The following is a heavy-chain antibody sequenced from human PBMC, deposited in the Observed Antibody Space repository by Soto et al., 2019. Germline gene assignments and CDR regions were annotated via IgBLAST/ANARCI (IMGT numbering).Heavy chain of an antibody. D-gene: IGHD1-26*01. J-gene: IGHJ2*01. CDR1: GGSISSGGYY. V-gene: IGHV4-31*03. Sequence: QVQLQESGPGLVKPSQTLSLTCTVSGGSISSGGYYWSWIRQHPGKGLEWIGYIYYSGSTYYNPSLKSRVTKSVDTSKNQFSLKLSSVTAPDTAVYYCARVVGWENWYFDLWGRSTLVTVSS. CDR3: ARVVGWENWYFDL. CDR2: IYYSGST.